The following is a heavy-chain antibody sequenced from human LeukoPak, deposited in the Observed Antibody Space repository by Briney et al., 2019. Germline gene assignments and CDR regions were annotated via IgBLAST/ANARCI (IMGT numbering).Heavy chain of an antibody. CDR3: AKDPRSSIAAPIDP. D-gene: IGHD6-6*01. J-gene: IGHJ5*02. CDR2: ISWNSGSI. V-gene: IGHV3-9*01. CDR1: GFTFDDYA. Sequence: GRSLRLSCAASGFTFDDYAMHWVRHAPGKGLEWVSGISWNSGSIGYADSVKGRFTISRDNAKNSLYLQMNSLRAEDTALYYCAKDPRSSIAAPIDPWGQGTLVTVSS.